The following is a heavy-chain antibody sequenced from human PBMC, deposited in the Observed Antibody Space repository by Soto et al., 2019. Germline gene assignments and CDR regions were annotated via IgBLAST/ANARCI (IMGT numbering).Heavy chain of an antibody. V-gene: IGHV4-4*02. Sequence: QVQLQESGPGLVKPSGTLSLTCAVSGGSISSSNWWSWVRQPPGKGLEWIGEIYHSGSTNYNPSLKSRVTISVEKSKNQCSLKLSSVTAADTAVYYCAGGYYDSSGYYHVGGMDDWGQGTTVTVSS. J-gene: IGHJ6*02. CDR2: IYHSGST. D-gene: IGHD3-22*01. CDR1: GGSISSSNW. CDR3: AGGYYDSSGYYHVGGMDD.